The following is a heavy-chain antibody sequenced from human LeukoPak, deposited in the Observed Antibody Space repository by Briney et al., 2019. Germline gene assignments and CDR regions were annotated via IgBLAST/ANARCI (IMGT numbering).Heavy chain of an antibody. Sequence: SETLSLTCAVYGGSFSGHYWTWIRQPPGKGLEWIGESTHSGSTNYNPPLKSRVTISVDTPKNQFSLKLTSVSAADTAVYHCARGRTGAAALDFWGPGTLVTVSS. CDR2: STHSGST. V-gene: IGHV4-34*01. J-gene: IGHJ4*02. D-gene: IGHD2-2*01. CDR3: ARGRTGAAALDF. CDR1: GGSFSGHY.